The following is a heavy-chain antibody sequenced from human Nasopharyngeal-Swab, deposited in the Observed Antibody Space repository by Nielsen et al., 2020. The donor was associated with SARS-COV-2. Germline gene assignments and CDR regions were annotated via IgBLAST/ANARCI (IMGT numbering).Heavy chain of an antibody. V-gene: IGHV4-38-2*01. CDR3: AKTSNLGYFDL. CDR2: IYHSGST. J-gene: IGHJ2*01. Sequence: FSFTCSVSSFTISCVYYGGWIPQPPGKGLEWIGSIYHSGSTYYNPSLKSRVTISIDTTKNQFSLRLSSVTAADTDVYYCAKTSNLGYFDLWGRGTLVTVSS. CDR1: SFTISCVYY. D-gene: IGHD1-1*01.